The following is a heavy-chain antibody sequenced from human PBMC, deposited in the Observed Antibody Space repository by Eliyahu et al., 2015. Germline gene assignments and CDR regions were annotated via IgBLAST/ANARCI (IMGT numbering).Heavy chain of an antibody. CDR2: IYYSGST. CDR1: GGSXSSXXYY. J-gene: IGHJ6*02. Sequence: QVQLQESGPGLVKPSQTLSLTCTVXGGSXSSXXYYWXWXRQHPGKGLEWIGYIYYSGSTYYNPSLKSRVTISVDTSKNQFSLKLSSVTAADTAVYYCAREGYCSSTSCYGSYGMDVWGQGTTVTVSS. D-gene: IGHD2-2*01. V-gene: IGHV4-31*03. CDR3: AREGYCSSTSCYGSYGMDV.